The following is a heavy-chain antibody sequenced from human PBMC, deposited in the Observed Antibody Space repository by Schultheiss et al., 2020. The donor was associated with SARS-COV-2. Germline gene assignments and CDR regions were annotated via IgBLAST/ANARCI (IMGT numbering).Heavy chain of an antibody. CDR1: GASIGGYY. CDR3: AKQSFYGNWFDP. D-gene: IGHD1-14*01. Sequence: SETLSLTCTVSGASIGGYYWSWIRQPPGKGLEWIGYIHYSGSTNYNPSLKSRVTISVDTSKNQFSLKLTSVSAADTAVYYCAKQSFYGNWFDPWGQGTLVTVSS. CDR2: IHYSGST. J-gene: IGHJ5*02. V-gene: IGHV4-59*01.